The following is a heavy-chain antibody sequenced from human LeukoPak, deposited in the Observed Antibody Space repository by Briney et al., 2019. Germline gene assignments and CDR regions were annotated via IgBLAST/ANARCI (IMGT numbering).Heavy chain of an antibody. CDR1: GYTFTSSY. D-gene: IGHD6-19*01. CDR3: ARALGLVPPLRYYYYMDV. V-gene: IGHV1-46*01. Sequence: ASVKVSCEASGYTFTSSYMHWVRQAPGQGLEWMGIINPSGGSTSYAQKFQGRVTMTWDMSTSTVYMELSSLRSEDTAVYYCARALGLVPPLRYYYYMDVWGKGTTVTVSS. CDR2: INPSGGST. J-gene: IGHJ6*03.